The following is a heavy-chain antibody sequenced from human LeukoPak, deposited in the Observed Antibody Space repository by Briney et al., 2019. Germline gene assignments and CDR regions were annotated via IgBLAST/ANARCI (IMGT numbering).Heavy chain of an antibody. D-gene: IGHD3-10*01. V-gene: IGHV3-7*01. Sequence: GGSLRLSCAASGFTFSSYWMSWVRQAPGKGLEWVANIKQDGSEKYYVDSVKGRFTISRDNAKNSLYLQMNSLRAEDTAVYYCARDGKMVRLYHFDYWGQGTLVTVSS. J-gene: IGHJ4*02. CDR1: GFTFSSYW. CDR3: ARDGKMVRLYHFDY. CDR2: IKQDGSEK.